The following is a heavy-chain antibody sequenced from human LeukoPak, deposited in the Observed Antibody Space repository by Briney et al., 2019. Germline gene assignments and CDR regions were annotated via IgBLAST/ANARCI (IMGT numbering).Heavy chain of an antibody. CDR1: GGSISSGGYS. J-gene: IGHJ3*02. CDR2: IYHSGST. V-gene: IGHV4-30-2*01. Sequence: PSETLSLTCTVSGGSISSGGYSWSWIRQPPGKGLEWIGYIYHSGSTYYNPSLKSRVTISVDRSKNQFSQKLSSVTAADTAVYYCAREVTGAFDIWGQGTMVTVSS. D-gene: IGHD2-8*02. CDR3: AREVTGAFDI.